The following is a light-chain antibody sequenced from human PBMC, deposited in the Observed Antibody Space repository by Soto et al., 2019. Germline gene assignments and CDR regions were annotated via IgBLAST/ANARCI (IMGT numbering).Light chain of an antibody. CDR2: EVS. J-gene: IGLJ1*01. CDR1: SSDVGGYNY. V-gene: IGLV2-14*01. CDR3: SSYTSSSTDYV. Sequence: QSALTQPASVSGSPGQSITISCTGTSSDVGGYNYVSWYQQHPGKAPKLMISEVSKRPSGVSNRFSGSKSGNTASLTISGLQAEDEVDYYCSSYTSSSTDYVFGSGTKLTVL.